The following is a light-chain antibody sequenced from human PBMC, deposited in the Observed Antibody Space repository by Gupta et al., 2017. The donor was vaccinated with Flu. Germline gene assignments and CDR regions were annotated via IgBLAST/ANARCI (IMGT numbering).Light chain of an antibody. V-gene: IGLV1-44*01. CDR2: SNN. CDR3: AAWDDSLNGVV. CDR1: SPNIGSNT. Sequence: QSVLTQPPSASGTPGQRFTISCSGSSPNIGSNTVNWYQQLPGTDPKLLIYSNNRRPSGVPDRFSGSKSGTSASLAISGLQSEDEADYYCAAWDDSLNGVVFGGGTKLTVL. J-gene: IGLJ2*01.